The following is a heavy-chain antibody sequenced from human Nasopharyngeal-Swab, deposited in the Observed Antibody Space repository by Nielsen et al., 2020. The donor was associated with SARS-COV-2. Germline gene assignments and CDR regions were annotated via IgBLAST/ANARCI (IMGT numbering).Heavy chain of an antibody. V-gene: IGHV3-9*01. D-gene: IGHD1-26*01. CDR1: GFTFDDYA. CDR2: ISWNSGSI. J-gene: IGHJ5*02. CDR3: AKGSSWEAYNWFDP. Sequence: GKSLKISCAASGFTFDDYAMHWVRQAPGKGLEWVSGISWNSGSIGYADSVKGRFTISRDNAKNSLYLQMNSLRAEDTALYYCAKGSSWEAYNWFDPWGQGTLVTVSS.